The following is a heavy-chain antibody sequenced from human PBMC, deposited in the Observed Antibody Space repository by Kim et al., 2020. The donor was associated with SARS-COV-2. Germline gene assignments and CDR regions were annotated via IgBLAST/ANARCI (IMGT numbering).Heavy chain of an antibody. J-gene: IGHJ6*02. CDR2: IWYDGSNK. Sequence: GGSLRLSCAASGFTFSSYGMHWVRQAPGKGLEWVAVIWYDGSNKYYADSVKGRFTISRDNSKNTLYLQMNSLRAEDTAVYYCARDMWYQLLRRYGMDVWGRGTTVTVSS. CDR3: ARDMWYQLLRRYGMDV. V-gene: IGHV3-33*01. D-gene: IGHD2-2*01. CDR1: GFTFSSYG.